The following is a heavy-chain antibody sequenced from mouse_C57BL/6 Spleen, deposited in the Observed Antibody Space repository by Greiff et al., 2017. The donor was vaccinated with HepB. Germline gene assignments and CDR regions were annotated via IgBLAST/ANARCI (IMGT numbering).Heavy chain of an antibody. J-gene: IGHJ3*01. CDR2: INPNNGGT. D-gene: IGHD5-1*01. V-gene: IGHV1-26*01. Sequence: EVQLQQSGPELVKPGASVKISCKASGYTFTDYYMNWVKQSHGKSLEWIGDINPNNGGTSYNQKFKGKATLTVDKSSSTAYMELRSLTSEDSAVYYCARSRSTGNWFAYWGQGTLVTVSA. CDR1: GYTFTDYY. CDR3: ARSRSTGNWFAY.